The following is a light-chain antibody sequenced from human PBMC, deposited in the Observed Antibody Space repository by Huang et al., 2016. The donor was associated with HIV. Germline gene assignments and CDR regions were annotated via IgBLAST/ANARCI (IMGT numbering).Light chain of an antibody. Sequence: IVMTQYPVFLPVSPGEPASISCRSSHSLLHRNGYNYLDWYVQKPGQSPQLLIYLGSDRASGVHDRFSGSGSGTDFTLKISRVEAEDVGIYYCMQALDTPPYTFGQGTTLEIK. J-gene: IGKJ2*01. V-gene: IGKV2-28*01. CDR1: HSLLHRNGYNY. CDR2: LGS. CDR3: MQALDTPPYT.